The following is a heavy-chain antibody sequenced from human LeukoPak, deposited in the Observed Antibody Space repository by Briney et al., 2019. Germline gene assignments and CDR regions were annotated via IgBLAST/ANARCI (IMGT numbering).Heavy chain of an antibody. Sequence: DPGGSLRLSCAASGFTFSSYNMNWVRQAPGKGPEWVSSITSSSSYIYYADSVKGRFTISRDNAKNSLYLQMNSLRAEDTAVYYCAELGITMIGGVWGKGTTVTISS. V-gene: IGHV3-21*06. CDR3: AELGITMIGGV. CDR2: ITSSSSYI. CDR1: GFTFSSYN. D-gene: IGHD3-10*02. J-gene: IGHJ6*04.